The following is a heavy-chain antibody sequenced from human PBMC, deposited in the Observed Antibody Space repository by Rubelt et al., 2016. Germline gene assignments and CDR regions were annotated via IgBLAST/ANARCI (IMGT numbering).Heavy chain of an antibody. CDR3: TRVIITRGRSYCSSTSCPLMDV. J-gene: IGHJ6*02. D-gene: IGHD2-2*01. CDR2: GGTT. V-gene: IGHV3-49*02. Sequence: GGTTEYAASVKGRFTISRDDSKSIAYLQMNSLKTEDTAVYYCTRVIITRGRSYCSSTSCPLMDVWGQGTTVTVSS.